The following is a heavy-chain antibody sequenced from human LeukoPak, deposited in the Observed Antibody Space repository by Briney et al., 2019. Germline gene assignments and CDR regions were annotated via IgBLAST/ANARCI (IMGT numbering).Heavy chain of an antibody. CDR3: ARAERTVSGLDV. D-gene: IGHD2-2*01. Sequence: ASVQVSCTAPGYTLTAYYIHWVRQAPGQGLERMGWMNPHSGGTNYAQKFRARVSMTTDTTINTAYLELTGLTSDDTALYYCARAERTVSGLDVWGQGTTVTVSS. CDR1: GYTLTAYY. V-gene: IGHV1-2*02. CDR2: MNPHSGGT. J-gene: IGHJ6*02.